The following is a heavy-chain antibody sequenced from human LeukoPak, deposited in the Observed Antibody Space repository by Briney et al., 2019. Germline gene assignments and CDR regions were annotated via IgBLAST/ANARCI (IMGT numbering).Heavy chain of an antibody. D-gene: IGHD1-26*01. CDR1: GFTFSSYA. CDR3: AKDYRGSYRPHDAFDI. CDR2: ISSNGGST. Sequence: GGSLRLSCAASGFTFSSYAMHWVRQAPGKGLEYVSAISSNGGSTYYANSVKGRFTISRDNSKNTLYLQMNSLRAEDTAVYYCAKDYRGSYRPHDAFDIWGQGTMVTVSS. V-gene: IGHV3-64*01. J-gene: IGHJ3*02.